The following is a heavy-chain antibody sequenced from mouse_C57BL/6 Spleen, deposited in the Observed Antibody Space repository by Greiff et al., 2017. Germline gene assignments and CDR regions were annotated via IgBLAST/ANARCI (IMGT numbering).Heavy chain of an antibody. V-gene: IGHV1-26*01. CDR2: INPNNGGT. CDR1: GYTFTDYY. Sequence: VQLQQSGPELVKPGASVKISCKASGYTFTDYYMNWVKQSHGKSLEWIGDINPNNGGTSYNQKFKGKATLTVDKSSSTAYMELRSLTSEDSAVYYCAREGGLRRAWYFDVWGTGTTVTVSS. CDR3: AREGGLRRAWYFDV. D-gene: IGHD2-4*01. J-gene: IGHJ1*03.